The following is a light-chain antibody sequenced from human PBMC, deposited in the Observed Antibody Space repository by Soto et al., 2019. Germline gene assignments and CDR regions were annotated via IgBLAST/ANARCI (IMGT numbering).Light chain of an antibody. V-gene: IGKV1-5*01. Sequence: IPIPQYTSTLSASVGDRVTITCLASQSISSWLAWYQQKPGKAPKLLIYDASSLESGVPSRFSGSGSGTEFTLTISSLQPDDFATYYCQQYNSYPITFGQGTRLEI. CDR1: QSISSW. J-gene: IGKJ5*01. CDR3: QQYNSYPIT. CDR2: DAS.